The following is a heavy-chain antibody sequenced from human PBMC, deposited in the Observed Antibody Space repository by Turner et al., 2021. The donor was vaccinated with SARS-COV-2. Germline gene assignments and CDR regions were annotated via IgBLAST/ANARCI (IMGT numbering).Heavy chain of an antibody. CDR3: ARGMFRFGGVIVRPFDY. V-gene: IGHV1-8*01. CDR1: GYTFTNYD. Sequence: QVQLVQSGAEVKKPGASVTVSCKASGYTFTNYDINWVRQATGQGLEWMGWMSPNSGNTGYAQKFQGRVTMTRNPSISTAYMELSSLRSEDTAVYYCARGMFRFGGVIVRPFDYWGQGTLVSVSS. D-gene: IGHD3-16*02. J-gene: IGHJ4*02. CDR2: MSPNSGNT.